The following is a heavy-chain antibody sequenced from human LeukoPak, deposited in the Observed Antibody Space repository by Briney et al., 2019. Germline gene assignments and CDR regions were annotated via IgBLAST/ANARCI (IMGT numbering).Heavy chain of an antibody. CDR3: ARERYGYMDV. CDR1: GGSISSYY. J-gene: IGHJ6*03. D-gene: IGHD4-17*01. V-gene: IGHV4-59*01. Sequence: SETLSLTCTVSGGSISSYYWSWIRQPPGKGLEWIGYIYYSGSTNYNPSLKSRVTISVDTSKNRFSLKLSSVTAADTAVYYCARERYGYMDVWGKGTTVTVSS. CDR2: IYYSGST.